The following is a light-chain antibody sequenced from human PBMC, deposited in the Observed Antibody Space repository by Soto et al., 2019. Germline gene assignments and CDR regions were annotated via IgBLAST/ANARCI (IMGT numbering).Light chain of an antibody. V-gene: IGLV2-14*01. J-gene: IGLJ1*01. Sequence: QSVLTQPASVSGSPGQSITISCVGTSSDIGDYNYVSWYQQHPGKVPKVIIYDVSNRPSGVSYRFSATKSGNTASLTISGLHAEDEADYYCCSYTRSGTLIFGTGTKVTVL. CDR1: SSDIGDYNY. CDR3: CSYTRSGTLI. CDR2: DVS.